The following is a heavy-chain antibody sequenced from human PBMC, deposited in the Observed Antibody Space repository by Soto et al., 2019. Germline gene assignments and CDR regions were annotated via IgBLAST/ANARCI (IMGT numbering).Heavy chain of an antibody. CDR2: ISAYNGNT. CDR1: GYTFTSYG. Sequence: QVQLVQSGAEVKKPGASVKVSCKASGYTFTSYGISWVRQAPGQGLEWMGWISAYNGNTNYAQKLQGRVTMTTDTSTSTAYMEVRSLRSDDTAVYYCARDRGGWELLPDNSFDPWGQGTLVTVSS. CDR3: ARDRGGWELLPDNSFDP. V-gene: IGHV1-18*01. D-gene: IGHD1-26*01. J-gene: IGHJ5*02.